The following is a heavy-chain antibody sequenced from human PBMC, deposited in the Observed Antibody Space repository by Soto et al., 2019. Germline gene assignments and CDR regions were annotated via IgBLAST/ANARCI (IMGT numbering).Heavy chain of an antibody. CDR2: ISSGGGST. CDR3: AKNHRGGGGNPDY. V-gene: IGHV3-23*01. CDR1: GFTFSSYA. J-gene: IGHJ4*02. Sequence: GGSLRLSCAASGFTFSSYAMSWVRQAPGKGLEWVSGISSGGGSTYYADSVEGRFTISRDNSRNMLYLQVNSLRAEDTAVYYCAKNHRGGGGNPDYWGQGTLVTVSS. D-gene: IGHD2-15*01.